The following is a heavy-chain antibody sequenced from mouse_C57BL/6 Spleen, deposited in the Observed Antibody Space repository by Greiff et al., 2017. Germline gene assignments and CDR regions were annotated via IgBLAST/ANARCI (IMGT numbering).Heavy chain of an antibody. D-gene: IGHD2-4*01. V-gene: IGHV1-59*01. CDR3: ARRGKRYEYAYFDY. CDR2: IAPSDSYT. CDR1: GYTFTSYW. J-gene: IGHJ2*01. Sequence: QVQLQQPGAELVRPGPSVKLSCKASGYTFTSYWMHWVKQRPGQGLEWIGVIAPSDSYTNYNQKFKGKATVTVDTSSRTAYMQRRSLTSEDSAVYDCARRGKRYEYAYFDYWGQGTTLTVSS.